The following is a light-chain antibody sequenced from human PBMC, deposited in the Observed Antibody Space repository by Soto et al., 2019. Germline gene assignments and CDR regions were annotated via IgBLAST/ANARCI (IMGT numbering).Light chain of an antibody. V-gene: IGLV1-51*01. CDR1: SSNLGGNS. J-gene: IGLJ1*01. Sequence: QSVLTQPRSVSAAPGQRVTISCSGSSSNLGGNSVSWYQQLPGTAPKLLIYDDDKRPSGIPDRFSGSKSGTSATLGITGFQNGDEADYYCGSWDSSLSSYVFGNGTKVTV. CDR3: GSWDSSLSSYV. CDR2: DDD.